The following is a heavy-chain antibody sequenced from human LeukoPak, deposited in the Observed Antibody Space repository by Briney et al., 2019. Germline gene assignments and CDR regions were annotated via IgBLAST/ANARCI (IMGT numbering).Heavy chain of an antibody. CDR1: GYTFTSHF. V-gene: IGHV1-46*01. J-gene: IGHJ5*02. CDR3: ARPMDYGDYVSWFDP. CDR2: INPRGGST. Sequence: GASVKVSCKASGYTFTSHFMHWVRQAPGQGLEWMGIINPRGGSTSYTQKFQGRVTMTRDTSTSTVYMELSSLRSEDTAVYYCARPMDYGDYVSWFDPWGQGTLVTVSS. D-gene: IGHD4-17*01.